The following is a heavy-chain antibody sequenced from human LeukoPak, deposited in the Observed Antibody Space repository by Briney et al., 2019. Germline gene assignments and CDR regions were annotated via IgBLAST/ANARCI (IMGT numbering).Heavy chain of an antibody. CDR2: INPSGGST. Sequence: GASVKVSCKASGYTFTSYYMHWVRQAPGQGLEWMGIINPSGGSTSYAQKFQGRVTMTRDMSTSTVYMELSSLRSEDTAVYYCARSKVGRYPLRLWDYWGQGTLVTVSS. J-gene: IGHJ4*02. D-gene: IGHD5/OR15-5a*01. V-gene: IGHV1-46*01. CDR1: GYTFTSYY. CDR3: ARSKVGRYPLRLWDY.